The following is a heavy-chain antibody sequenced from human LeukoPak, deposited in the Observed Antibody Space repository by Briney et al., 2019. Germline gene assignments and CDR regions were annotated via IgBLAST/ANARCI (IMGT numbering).Heavy chain of an antibody. CDR1: GDSISSTNYY. CDR2: VYYRGST. D-gene: IGHD6-19*01. CDR3: ARLYNKGWCFDY. J-gene: IGHJ4*02. Sequence: PSETLSLTCTVSGDSISSTNYYWAWTRQPPGKGLEWIGSVYYRGSTYYHPSLKTRVTISVDTSKNQFSLKLSSVTAADTAVFHCARLYNKGWCFDYWSQGTLVTLSS. V-gene: IGHV4-39*01.